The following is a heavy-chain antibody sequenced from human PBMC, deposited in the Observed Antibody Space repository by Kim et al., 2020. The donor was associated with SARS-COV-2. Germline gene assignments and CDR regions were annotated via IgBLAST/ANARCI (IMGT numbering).Heavy chain of an antibody. CDR3: ARIRNTGAPGRNWF. J-gene: IGHJ5*01. D-gene: IGHD3-10*01. CDR1: GDSISRGDYY. Sequence: SETLSLTCTVSGDSISRGDYYWSWIRQRPGKGLEWIGYIYYTGSTFYNPSLRSRLIISVDTSKNQFSLNLNSVTAADTAVYFCARIRNTGAPGRNWF. V-gene: IGHV4-31*03. CDR2: IYYTGST.